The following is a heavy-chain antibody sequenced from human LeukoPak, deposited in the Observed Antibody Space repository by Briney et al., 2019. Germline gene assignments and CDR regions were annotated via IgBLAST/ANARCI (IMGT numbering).Heavy chain of an antibody. CDR1: GFTFSSYE. V-gene: IGHV3-48*03. D-gene: IGHD3-10*01. J-gene: IGHJ4*02. CDR3: ARVIWNYYGSGSFALDY. CDR2: ISSRCSTI. Sequence: GGSLRLSCAASGFTFSSYEMNWVRQAPGKGLEWVSYISSRCSTIYYADAVKRRFTISRDNAKNSLYLQMNSLRAEDTAVYYCARVIWNYYGSGSFALDYWGQGTLVTVSS.